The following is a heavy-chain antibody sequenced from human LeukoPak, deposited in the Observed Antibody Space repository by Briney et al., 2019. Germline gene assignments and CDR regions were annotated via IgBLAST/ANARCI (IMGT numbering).Heavy chain of an antibody. CDR3: VRALGSSSSDF. CDR2: IKQDGSEV. V-gene: IGHV3-7*01. D-gene: IGHD6-6*01. Sequence: GGSLRLSCAASGFTFSSSWMHWVRQAPGKGLVWVANIKQDGSEVYYVDSVEGRFTVSRDNAKNSLSLQMNSLRGEDTAVYYCVRALGSSSSDFWGQGTLVTVSS. J-gene: IGHJ4*02. CDR1: GFTFSSSW.